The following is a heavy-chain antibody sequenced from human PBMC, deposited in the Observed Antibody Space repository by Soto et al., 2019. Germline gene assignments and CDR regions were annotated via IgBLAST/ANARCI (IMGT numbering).Heavy chain of an antibody. Sequence: QVQLQESGPGLVKPSQTLSLTCTVSGGSISSGGYYWSWIRQHPGKGLEWIGYIYYSGSTYYNPSLKSRVTISVHTSKNQFSLKLSSVTAADTAVYYCARGGRATIFHWFDPWGQGTLVTVSS. J-gene: IGHJ5*02. D-gene: IGHD5-12*01. V-gene: IGHV4-31*03. CDR3: ARGGRATIFHWFDP. CDR1: GGSISSGGYY. CDR2: IYYSGST.